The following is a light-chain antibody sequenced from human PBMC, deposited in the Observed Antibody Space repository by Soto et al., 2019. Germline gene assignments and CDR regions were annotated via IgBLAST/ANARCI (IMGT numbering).Light chain of an antibody. J-gene: IGLJ2*01. CDR2: ESN. Sequence: QSALTQPPSVSAAPGQKVTISCSGSSSNIGNNYVSWYQQLPGTAPKLLIYESNKRPSGIPDRFSGSKSGTSATLGITGLQTGDEADYYCGTWDSSLSDVVFGGGTKLTVL. CDR1: SSNIGNNY. V-gene: IGLV1-51*02. CDR3: GTWDSSLSDVV.